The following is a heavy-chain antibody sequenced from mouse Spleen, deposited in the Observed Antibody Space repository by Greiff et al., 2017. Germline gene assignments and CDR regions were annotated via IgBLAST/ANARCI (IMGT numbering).Heavy chain of an antibody. CDR1: GYTFTDYE. J-gene: IGHJ4*01. CDR3: TPYGIAMDY. D-gene: IGHD1-1*01. CDR2: IDPETGGT. V-gene: IGHV1-15*01. Sequence: QVQLKQSGAELVRPGASVTLSCKASGYTFTDYEMHWVKQTPVHGLEWIGAIDPETGGTAYNQKFKGKAILTADKSSSTAYMELRSLTSEDSAVYYCTPYGIAMDYWGQGTSVTVSS.